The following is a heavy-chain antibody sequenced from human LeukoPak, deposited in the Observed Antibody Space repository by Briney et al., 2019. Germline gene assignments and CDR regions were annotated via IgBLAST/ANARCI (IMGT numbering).Heavy chain of an antibody. J-gene: IGHJ4*02. CDR3: ARVLSGCETTRCELDY. Sequence: GGSLRLSCAASGFAFSTYSMSWVRQAPGKGLEWVSSISSSSSYIYYADSVKGRFTISRDNAKNSLYLQMNSLRAEDTAVYYCARVLSGCETTRCELDYWGQGTLVTVSS. V-gene: IGHV3-21*01. CDR1: GFAFSTYS. D-gene: IGHD1-26*01. CDR2: ISSSSSYI.